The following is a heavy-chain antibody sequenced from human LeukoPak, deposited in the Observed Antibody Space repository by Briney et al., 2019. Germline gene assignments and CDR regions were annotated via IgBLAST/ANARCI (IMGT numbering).Heavy chain of an antibody. CDR1: GGSISSSSYY. CDR2: IYYSGST. Sequence: SETLSLTCTVSGGSISSSSYYWGWIRQPPGKGLEWIGSIYYSGSTYYNPSLKSRVTMSVDTSKNQFSLKLSSVTAADTAVYYCASTPTARVGLWVPAGPPHWFDPWGQGTLVTVSS. J-gene: IGHJ5*02. V-gene: IGHV4-39*07. D-gene: IGHD2-2*01. CDR3: ASTPTARVGLWVPAGPPHWFDP.